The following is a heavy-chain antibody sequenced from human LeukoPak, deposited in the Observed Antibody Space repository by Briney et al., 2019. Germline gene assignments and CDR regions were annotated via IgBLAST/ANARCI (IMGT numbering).Heavy chain of an antibody. V-gene: IGHV3-30*19. CDR2: VSYDGTNK. D-gene: IGHD3-10*01. J-gene: IGHJ4*02. CDR1: GFTFSSYG. CDR3: ARFVGRRYYGSGNPQPHGHFDS. Sequence: PGGSLRLSCGAAGFTFSSYGMHWVRQAPGKGLQWVAIVSYDGTNKYYAQSVKGRFTISRDNSKNTLYLQMNSLRPEDTAVYYCARFVGRRYYGSGNPQPHGHFDSWGQGTLVTVSS.